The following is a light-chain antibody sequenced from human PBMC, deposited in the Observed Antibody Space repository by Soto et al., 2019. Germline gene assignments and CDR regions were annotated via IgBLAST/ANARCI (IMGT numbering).Light chain of an antibody. CDR3: QQYGSSPET. J-gene: IGKJ1*01. CDR2: GAS. V-gene: IGKV3-20*01. CDR1: QSVSSSY. Sequence: VLSQSPRTLSFSPRERATLSCRASQSVSSSYLACYQQKPGQAPRLLIYGASSRATGIPDRFSGSGSGTDFTLTISRLEPEDFAVYYCQQYGSSPETFGQGTKVDIK.